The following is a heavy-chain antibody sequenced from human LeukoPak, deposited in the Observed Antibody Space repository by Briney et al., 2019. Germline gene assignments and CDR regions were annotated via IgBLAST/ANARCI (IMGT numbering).Heavy chain of an antibody. Sequence: GEFLKISCKGSGYTFMKYWIGWVRQMPGKGLEWMGIIYPGDSDTRYSPSFQGQVTISADKSINTAYLQWNSLKASDTAMYYCARATAVAGTGMDFLDYWGQGTLVTVSS. CDR1: GYTFMKYW. CDR3: ARATAVAGTGMDFLDY. D-gene: IGHD6-19*01. J-gene: IGHJ4*01. V-gene: IGHV5-51*01. CDR2: IYPGDSDT.